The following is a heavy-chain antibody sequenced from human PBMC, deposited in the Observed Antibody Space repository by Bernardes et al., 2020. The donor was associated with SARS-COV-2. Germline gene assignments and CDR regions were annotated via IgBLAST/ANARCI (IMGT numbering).Heavy chain of an antibody. J-gene: IGHJ4*02. V-gene: IGHV4-59*01. CDR1: SGSFSSYY. D-gene: IGHD3-22*01. CDR3: ARGDYDSSGYPLDY. Sequence: SEPLSLTCTVSSGSFSSYYWSWIRQPPGKGLEWIGYIFYTGNTKYNPSLKSRVTMSVDTSKNQFSLKLTSVTAADTAVYYCARGDYDSSGYPLDYWGQGTLVSVSS. CDR2: IFYTGNT.